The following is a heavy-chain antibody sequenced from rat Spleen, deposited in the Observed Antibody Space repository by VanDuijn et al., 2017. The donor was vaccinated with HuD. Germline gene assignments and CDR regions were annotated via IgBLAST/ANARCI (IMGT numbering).Heavy chain of an antibody. CDR3: VRQDTSGYSNWFAY. Sequence: EVQLVESGGDLVQPGGSLKLSCAASGFTFNNYDMAWVRQAPTKGLEWVASISPSGGGTWYRDSVKGRFTVSRDNADSILYLQMDSLRSEDTATYYCVRQDTSGYSNWFAYWGQGALVTVSS. D-gene: IGHD4-3*01. CDR1: GFTFNNYD. V-gene: IGHV5-25*01. CDR2: ISPSGGGT. J-gene: IGHJ3*01.